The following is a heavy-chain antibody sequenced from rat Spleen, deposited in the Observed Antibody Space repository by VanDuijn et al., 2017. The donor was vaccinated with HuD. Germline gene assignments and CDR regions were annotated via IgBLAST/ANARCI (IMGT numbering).Heavy chain of an antibody. D-gene: IGHD1-12*02. Sequence: EVQLAESGGGLVQPGRSLKLSCAASGFTFSDYAMAWVRQAPKKSLEWVATIIYDGSSTYYRDSVKGRFTISRDNAKNTLYLQMDSLKSEDTATYYCTKAGGWSSYFDYWGQGVMVTVSS. J-gene: IGHJ2*01. CDR2: IIYDGSST. CDR1: GFTFSDYA. V-gene: IGHV5-17*01. CDR3: TKAGGWSSYFDY.